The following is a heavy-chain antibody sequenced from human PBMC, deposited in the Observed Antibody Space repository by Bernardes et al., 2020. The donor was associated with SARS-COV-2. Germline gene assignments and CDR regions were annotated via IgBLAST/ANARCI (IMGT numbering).Heavy chain of an antibody. CDR1: GDSVSDGPYY. Sequence: SDPLSLTCAVSGDSVSDGPYYWNWIRQPPGKGLEWIGYVYYSGTTNYNPSLKSRVTISVDTSKNQFSLKLSSVTAADSAVYYCARARIAGREGTHYGMDVWGQGTTVTVSS. D-gene: IGHD1-7*01. CDR3: ARARIAGREGTHYGMDV. V-gene: IGHV4-61*01. CDR2: VYYSGTT. J-gene: IGHJ6*02.